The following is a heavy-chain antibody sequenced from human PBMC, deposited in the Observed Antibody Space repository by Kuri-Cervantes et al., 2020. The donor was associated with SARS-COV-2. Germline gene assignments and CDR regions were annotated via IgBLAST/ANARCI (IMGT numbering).Heavy chain of an antibody. CDR3: TTDLKPWRADY. CDR1: GGSISSGSYY. J-gene: IGHJ4*02. Sequence: SETLSPTCTVSGGSISSGSYYWSWIRQPAGKGLEWIGHIYTSGSNNYNPSLKSRVTISVDTSKNQFSLKLSSVTAADTAVYYCTTDLKPWRADYWGQGTLVTVSS. CDR2: IYTSGSN. D-gene: IGHD3-3*01. V-gene: IGHV4-61*09.